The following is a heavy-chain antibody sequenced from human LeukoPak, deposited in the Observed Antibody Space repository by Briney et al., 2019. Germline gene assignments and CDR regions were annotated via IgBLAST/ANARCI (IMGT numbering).Heavy chain of an antibody. V-gene: IGHV3-23*01. J-gene: IGHJ3*02. CDR2: ISGSGGST. CDR3: ANNDASYSSGWRDAFDI. D-gene: IGHD6-19*01. CDR1: GFTFSSYA. Sequence: PGGSLRLSCAASGFTFSSYAMSWVRQAPGKGLEWVSAISGSGGSTYYADSVKGRFTISRDNSKSTLYLQMNSLRAEDTAVYYCANNDASYSSGWRDAFDIWGQGTMVTVSS.